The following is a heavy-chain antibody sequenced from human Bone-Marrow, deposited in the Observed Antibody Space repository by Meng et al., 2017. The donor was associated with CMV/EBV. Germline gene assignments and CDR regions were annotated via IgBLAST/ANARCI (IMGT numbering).Heavy chain of an antibody. V-gene: IGHV3-43*01. CDR3: AKDSGLAYCGGDCYSALDY. Sequence: GESLKISCAASGFTFDDYTMHWVRQAPGKGLEWVSLISWDGGSTYYADSVKGRFTISRDNSKNSLYLQMNSLRTEDTALYYCAKDSGLAYCGGDCYSALDYWGQGTLVTGSS. CDR1: GFTFDDYT. D-gene: IGHD2-21*01. J-gene: IGHJ4*02. CDR2: ISWDGGST.